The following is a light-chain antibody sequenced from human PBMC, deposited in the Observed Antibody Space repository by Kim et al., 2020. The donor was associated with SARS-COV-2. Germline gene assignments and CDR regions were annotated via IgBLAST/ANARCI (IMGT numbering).Light chain of an antibody. V-gene: IGKV1-39*01. CDR2: AAS. CDR3: QQSYSAPRT. J-gene: IGKJ1*01. CDR1: QTVSNY. Sequence: DIQMTQSPSSLSASVGDRVTITCRASQTVSNYLNWYQQKPGKAPKLLIYAASTLQSGVPSRFSGSGSGTDFTLAIRRLQPEDFATYFCQQSYSAPRTFGQGTKVDIK.